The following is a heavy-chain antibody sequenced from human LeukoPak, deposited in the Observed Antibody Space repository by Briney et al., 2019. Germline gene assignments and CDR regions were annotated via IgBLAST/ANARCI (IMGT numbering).Heavy chain of an antibody. Sequence: GGSLRLSCAASGFTFSSYAMSWVRQAPGKGLEWVSAISGSGGSTYYADSVKGRFTISRDNSKNTLYLEMNSLRAEDTAVYYCAKVRGSSWYYSDWGQGTPVTVSS. J-gene: IGHJ4*02. CDR3: AKVRGSSWYYSD. CDR2: ISGSGGST. CDR1: GFTFSSYA. D-gene: IGHD6-13*01. V-gene: IGHV3-23*01.